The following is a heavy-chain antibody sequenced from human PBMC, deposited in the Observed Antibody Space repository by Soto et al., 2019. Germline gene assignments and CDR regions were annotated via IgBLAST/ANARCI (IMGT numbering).Heavy chain of an antibody. CDR3: AHTRTSIVVRLSDRSDAFAI. CDR2: IYWHDGK. V-gene: IGHV2-5*01. D-gene: IGHD2-2*01. CDR1: GFSISTSEMG. Sequence: GSGPTLVNPTQTLTLTCTCSGFSISTSEMGIGIIRQPPGKALLWIALIYWHDGKRYSPSLKDRLTMTKDTSKNQVILTMTNMDPVNTGTYYCAHTRTSIVVRLSDRSDAFAIWGQGTLDTGSS. J-gene: IGHJ3*02.